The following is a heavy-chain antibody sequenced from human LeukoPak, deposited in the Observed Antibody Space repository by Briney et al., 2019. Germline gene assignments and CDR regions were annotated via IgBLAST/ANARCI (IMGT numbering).Heavy chain of an antibody. V-gene: IGHV4-4*07. CDR2: IYTSGST. D-gene: IGHD4-17*01. J-gene: IGHJ3*02. CDR3: ARDLHDYVNLDAFDI. Sequence: PSETLSLTCTVSGGSISSYYWSWLRQPAGKGLEWIGRIYTSGSTNYNPSLKSRVTMSVDTSKNQFSLKLSSVTAADTAVYYCARDLHDYVNLDAFDIWGQGTMVTVSS. CDR1: GGSISSYY.